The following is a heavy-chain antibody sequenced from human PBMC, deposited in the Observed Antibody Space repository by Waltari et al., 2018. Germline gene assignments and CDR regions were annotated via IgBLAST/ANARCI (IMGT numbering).Heavy chain of an antibody. Sequence: QVQLVESGGGVVQPGGSLRLSCAASGFTFSSYGMHWVRQAPGKGLEWVAFIRYDGSNKYYADSVKGRFTISRDNSKNTLYLQMNSLRAEDTAVYYCAKPALPKNYYYYGMDVWGQGTTVTVSS. CDR3: AKPALPKNYYYYGMDV. J-gene: IGHJ6*02. CDR2: IRYDGSNK. CDR1: GFTFSSYG. V-gene: IGHV3-30*02.